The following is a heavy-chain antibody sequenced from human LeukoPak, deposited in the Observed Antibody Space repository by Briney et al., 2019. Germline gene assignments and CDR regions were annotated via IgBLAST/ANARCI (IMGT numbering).Heavy chain of an antibody. J-gene: IGHJ6*02. CDR2: INPNSGGT. D-gene: IGHD3-10*01. V-gene: IGHV1-2*02. Sequence: GASVKVSCKASGYTFTGYYMHWVRQAPGQGLEWMGWINPNSGGTNYAQKFQGRVTMTRDTSISTAYMELSRLRSDDTAVYYCARVPLGWFGELWSYYYYYGMDVWGQGTTVTVSS. CDR1: GYTFTGYY. CDR3: ARVPLGWFGELWSYYYYYGMDV.